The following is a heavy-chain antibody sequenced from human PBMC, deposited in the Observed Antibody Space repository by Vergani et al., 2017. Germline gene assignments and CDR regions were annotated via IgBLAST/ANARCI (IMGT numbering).Heavy chain of an antibody. J-gene: IGHJ4*02. CDR2: ISYDGSNK. CDR1: GFTFSSYG. D-gene: IGHD2-2*01. V-gene: IGHV3-30*18. Sequence: QVQLVESGGGVVQPGRSLRLSCAASGFTFSSYGMHWVRQAPGKGLEWVAVISYDGSNKYYADSVKGRFTISRDNSKNPLYLQMNSLRAEDTAVYYCANSGAHCSSTSCYAHFDYWGQGTLVTVSS. CDR3: ANSGAHCSSTSCYAHFDY.